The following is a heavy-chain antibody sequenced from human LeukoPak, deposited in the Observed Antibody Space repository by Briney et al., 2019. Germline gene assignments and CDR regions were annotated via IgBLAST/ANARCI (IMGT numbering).Heavy chain of an antibody. J-gene: IGHJ4*02. V-gene: IGHV3-30-3*01. CDR1: GFTFSSYA. Sequence: PGGSLRLSCAASGFTFSSYAMHWVRQAPGKGLEWVAVISYDGSNKYYADSVKGRFTISRDNSKNTLYLQMNSLRAEDTAVHYCAKEQLLELYIDYWGQGTLVTVSS. D-gene: IGHD2-2*01. CDR2: ISYDGSNK. CDR3: AKEQLLELYIDY.